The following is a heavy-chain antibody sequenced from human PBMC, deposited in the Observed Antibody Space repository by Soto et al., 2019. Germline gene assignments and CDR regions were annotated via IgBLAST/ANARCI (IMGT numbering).Heavy chain of an antibody. Sequence: GASVKVSCKASGGTFSSYAISWVRQAPGQGLEWMGGIIPIFGTANYAQKFQGRVTITADESTSTAYMELSSLRSEDTAVYYCGTVFYGSSPYYYYGMDVWGQGTTVTVSS. CDR3: GTVFYGSSPYYYYGMDV. CDR2: IIPIFGTA. CDR1: GGTFSSYA. V-gene: IGHV1-69*13. D-gene: IGHD3-10*01. J-gene: IGHJ6*02.